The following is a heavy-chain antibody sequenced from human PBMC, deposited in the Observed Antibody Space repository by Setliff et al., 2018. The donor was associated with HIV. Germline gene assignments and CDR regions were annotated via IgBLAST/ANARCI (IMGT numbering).Heavy chain of an antibody. J-gene: IGHJ3*02. V-gene: IGHV3-33*08. CDR1: GFTYTNAW. Sequence: GGSLRLSCAASGFTYTNAWMSWVRQAPGKGLEWVAAIWYDGSIKYYADSVKGRFTISRDNSKNTLYLHMNSLRAEDTAVYYCVRDRGYSYGYREDAFDIWGQGTMVTVSS. D-gene: IGHD5-18*01. CDR2: IWYDGSIK. CDR3: VRDRGYSYGYREDAFDI.